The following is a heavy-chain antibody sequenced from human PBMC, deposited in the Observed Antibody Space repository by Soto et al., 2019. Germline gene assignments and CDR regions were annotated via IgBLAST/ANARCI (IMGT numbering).Heavy chain of an antibody. CDR1: GFTFTSYA. CDR3: DWAEYDRDSPGYSNRYDY. D-gene: IGHD3-22*01. Sequence: PWWSLRLSCTSSGFTFTSYALSWVRQAPGKTLEWLATISGRGNRTYYADSVKGRLTLSRDSSKNTLSPSISSLRAEDTALYYHDWAEYDRDSPGYSNRYDYWGRGT. J-gene: IGHJ4*02. V-gene: IGHV3-23*01. CDR2: ISGRGNRT.